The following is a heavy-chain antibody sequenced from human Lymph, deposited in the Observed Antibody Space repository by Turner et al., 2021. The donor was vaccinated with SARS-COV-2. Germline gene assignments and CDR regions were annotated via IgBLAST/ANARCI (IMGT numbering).Heavy chain of an antibody. CDR3: AREGYFYDTSRAFDI. Sequence: QVQLVESGGGLVKPGRSLSLTCAASGFTFSNYVIHCVRQAPGKGLEWVAVIWYDGSNKYYADSVKGRFTISRDNSKNTLYLQMNSLRAEDTAVYYCAREGYFYDTSRAFDIWGQGTMVTVSS. V-gene: IGHV3-33*01. D-gene: IGHD3-22*01. CDR1: GFTFSNYV. J-gene: IGHJ3*02. CDR2: IWYDGSNK.